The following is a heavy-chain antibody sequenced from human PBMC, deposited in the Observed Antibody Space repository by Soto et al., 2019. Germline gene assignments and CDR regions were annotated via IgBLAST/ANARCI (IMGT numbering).Heavy chain of an antibody. J-gene: IGHJ6*02. CDR1: GGSISSFS. Sequence: PSETLSLTCTVSGGSISSFSWSWIRQPPGKGLEWIGYIYFSGSTNYNPSLKSRVSISVDTSKNQSSLNLSSVTAAATAVYYCARGTSWSGMDVWGQGTTVTVSS. V-gene: IGHV4-59*01. CDR3: ARGTSWSGMDV. D-gene: IGHD2-2*01. CDR2: IYFSGST.